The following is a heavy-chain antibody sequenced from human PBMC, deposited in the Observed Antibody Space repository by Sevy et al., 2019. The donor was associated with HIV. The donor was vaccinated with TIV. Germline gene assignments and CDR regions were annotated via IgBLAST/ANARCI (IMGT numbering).Heavy chain of an antibody. CDR3: VREDVNAPRTLLSFDI. J-gene: IGHJ3*02. V-gene: IGHV1-2*06. CDR2: INPNSGVT. Sequence: ASVKVSCKTTGYIFSDYTIHWVRQAPGQGLEWMALINPNSGVTIYAHNFRGRVSVTRDTSMSIAYMELSGLTSHDTAVYYCVREDVNAPRTLLSFDIWGQGTMVTVSS. D-gene: IGHD2-8*01. CDR1: GYIFSDYT.